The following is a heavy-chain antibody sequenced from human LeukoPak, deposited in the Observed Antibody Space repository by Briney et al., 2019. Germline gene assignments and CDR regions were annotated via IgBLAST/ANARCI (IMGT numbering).Heavy chain of an antibody. J-gene: IGHJ4*02. D-gene: IGHD3-22*01. V-gene: IGHV3-11*05. CDR2: ISSLSTYT. CDR3: ARVRSWDSSGPYYSDY. Sequence: GGSLRLSCAASGFTFSDYYMSWIRQAPGKGLEWLSYISSLSTYTNYADSVKGRFTVSRDSAKNSLFLQMNSLRAEDTAVYYCARVRSWDSSGPYYSDYWGQGTLVTVSS. CDR1: GFTFSDYY.